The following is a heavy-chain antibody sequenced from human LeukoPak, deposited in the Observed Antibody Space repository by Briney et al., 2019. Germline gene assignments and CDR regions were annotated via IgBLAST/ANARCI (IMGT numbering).Heavy chain of an antibody. D-gene: IGHD3-10*01. CDR1: GFTFSSYG. CDR2: ISYDGTNK. V-gene: IGHV3-30*03. CDR3: APRVTMVRGVIIP. Sequence: PGGSLRLSCAASGFTFSSYGIHWVRQAPGKGLEWVAVISYDGTNKYYADSVKGRFTISRYNSKNTLYVQMNSLRAEDTAVYYCAPRVTMVRGVIIPWGQGTLVTVSS. J-gene: IGHJ5*02.